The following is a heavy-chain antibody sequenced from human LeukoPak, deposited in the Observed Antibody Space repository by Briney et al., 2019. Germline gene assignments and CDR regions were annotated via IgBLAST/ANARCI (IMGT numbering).Heavy chain of an antibody. CDR3: ASGEYYYDSSGYFDY. V-gene: IGHV4-30-2*05. Sequence: SQTLSLTCAVSGGSISSGGYSWSWIRQPPGKGLEWIGYIYHSGSTYYNPSLKSRVTISVDTSKNQFSLKLSSVTAADTAVYYCASGEYYYDSSGYFDYWGQGTLVTVSS. D-gene: IGHD3-22*01. J-gene: IGHJ4*02. CDR1: GGSISSGGYS. CDR2: IYHSGST.